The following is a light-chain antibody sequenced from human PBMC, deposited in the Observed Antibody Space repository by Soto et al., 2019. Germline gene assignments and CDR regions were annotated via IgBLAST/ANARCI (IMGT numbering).Light chain of an antibody. CDR3: QQYNNWPQT. CDR1: QRVSSN. Sequence: EIVMTQCPATLSVSPVERASLSCRASQRVSSNLAWYQQKPGQAPRLPLYGASTRATGIPARFSRSGSGTEFTLTISSLQSEDFAVYYCQQYNNWPQTFGQGTKVDIK. CDR2: GAS. V-gene: IGKV3-15*01. J-gene: IGKJ1*01.